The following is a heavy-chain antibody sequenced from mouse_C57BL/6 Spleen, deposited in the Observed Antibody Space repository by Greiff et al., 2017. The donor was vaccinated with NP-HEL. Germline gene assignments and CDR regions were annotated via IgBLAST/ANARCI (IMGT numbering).Heavy chain of an antibody. Sequence: VQLQQPGAELVKPGASVKLSCKASGYTFTSYWMHWVKQRPGQGLEWIGMIHPNSGSTNYNEKFKSKATLTVDRSSSTAYMQLSSLTSEDSAVYYCARMTTVVARDYWGKGTTLTVSS. CDR3: ARMTTVVARDY. V-gene: IGHV1-64*01. CDR2: IHPNSGST. CDR1: GYTFTSYW. J-gene: IGHJ2*01. D-gene: IGHD1-1*01.